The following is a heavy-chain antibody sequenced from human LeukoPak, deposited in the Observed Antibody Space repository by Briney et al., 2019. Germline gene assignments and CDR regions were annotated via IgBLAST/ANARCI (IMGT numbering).Heavy chain of an antibody. D-gene: IGHD1-26*01. Sequence: AETLSLICNVSGGSISNYYWNWIRQPPGKGLEWIGYIYYSGRTNYNPSLKSRGTISVDTSKNQFSLKLSSVTAADTAVYYCARMVGWGARRHYYYYMDVWGKGTTVTISS. CDR2: IYYSGRT. V-gene: IGHV4-59*01. CDR1: GGSISNYY. CDR3: ARMVGWGARRHYYYYMDV. J-gene: IGHJ6*03.